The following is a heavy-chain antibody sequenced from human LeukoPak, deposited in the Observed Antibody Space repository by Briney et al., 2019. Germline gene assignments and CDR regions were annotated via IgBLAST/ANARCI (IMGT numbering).Heavy chain of an antibody. V-gene: IGHV4-39*01. D-gene: IGHD2-21*02. CDR3: ARHDLVVTATILDY. Sequence: SETLSLTCTVSGGSISSSGYYWDWTRQPPGKGLEWIGSIYYSGSTYYNPSLKSRVTISVDTSKNQFSLKLSSVTAADTAVYYCARHDLVVTATILDYWGQGTLVTVSS. CDR1: GGSISSSGYY. CDR2: IYYSGST. J-gene: IGHJ4*02.